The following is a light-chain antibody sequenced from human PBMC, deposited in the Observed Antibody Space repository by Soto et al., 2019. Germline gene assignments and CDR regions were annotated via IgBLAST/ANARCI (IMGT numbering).Light chain of an antibody. CDR2: AAS. Sequence: DIQMTQSPSSLSASVGDRVTITCRASQSISIYLNWYQQKPGKAPKLLIYAASSLQSGVPSRFNGSGSGTDFTLTISSLQPEDFAIYYCPQSYGISYTFGQGTKLEIK. CDR3: PQSYGISYT. J-gene: IGKJ2*01. V-gene: IGKV1-39*01. CDR1: QSISIY.